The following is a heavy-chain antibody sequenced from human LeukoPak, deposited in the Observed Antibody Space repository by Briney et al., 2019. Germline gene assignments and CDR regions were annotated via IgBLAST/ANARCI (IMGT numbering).Heavy chain of an antibody. D-gene: IGHD2-15*01. V-gene: IGHV3-30*18. Sequence: GGSLRLSCAASGFTFSRYGIHWVRQAPGKGLEWVAVISHDGSNNYYADSVKGRFIISRDNSKNTLYLQMISLRAEDTAVYYCAKDTCSGGSCYYYYGMDVWGQGTTVTVSS. CDR1: GFTFSRYG. CDR2: ISHDGSNN. CDR3: AKDTCSGGSCYYYYGMDV. J-gene: IGHJ6*02.